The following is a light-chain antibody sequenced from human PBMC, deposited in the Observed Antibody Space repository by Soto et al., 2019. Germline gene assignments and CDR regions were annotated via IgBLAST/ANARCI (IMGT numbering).Light chain of an antibody. V-gene: IGKV3-15*01. CDR2: DAS. CDR3: QQFSKWPLT. J-gene: IGKJ3*01. Sequence: EIVMTQSPATLSLSPGERATLSCRASQSVSSYLVWYQQKPGQAPRLLIYDASTRATGIPARFSGGGSGTEFTLTISSLQSEDFAVYYCQQFSKWPLTFGPGTKVDIK. CDR1: QSVSSY.